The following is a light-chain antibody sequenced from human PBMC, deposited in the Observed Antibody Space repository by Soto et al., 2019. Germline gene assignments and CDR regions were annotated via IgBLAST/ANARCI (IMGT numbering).Light chain of an antibody. CDR3: QQYGSSPWA. CDR2: DAS. V-gene: IGKV3-20*01. CDR1: QSVSSSY. J-gene: IGKJ1*01. Sequence: EIVLAQSPGTLSLSPGERATLSCRASQSVSSSYLAWYQQKPGRAPRLLIYDASNRATGIPDRFSASGSGTDFTLSISRLETADSAVYFCQQYGSSPWAFGQGTKVDIK.